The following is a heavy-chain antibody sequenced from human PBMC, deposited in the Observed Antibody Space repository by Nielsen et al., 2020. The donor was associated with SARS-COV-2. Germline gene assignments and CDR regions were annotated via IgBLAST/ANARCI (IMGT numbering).Heavy chain of an antibody. CDR2: ISYDGSNK. CDR3: AKDDVVRGDAFDI. D-gene: IGHD3-10*01. CDR1: GFTFSSYA. V-gene: IGHV3-30-3*01. Sequence: GESLKISCAASGFTFSSYAMHWVRQAPGKGLEWVAVISYDGSNKYYADSVKGRFTISRDNSKNTLYLQMNSLRAEDTAVYYCAKDDVVRGDAFDIWGPGTMVTVSS. J-gene: IGHJ3*02.